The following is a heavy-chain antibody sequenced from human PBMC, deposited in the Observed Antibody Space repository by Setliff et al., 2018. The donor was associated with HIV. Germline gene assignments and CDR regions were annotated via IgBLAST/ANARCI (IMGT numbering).Heavy chain of an antibody. J-gene: IGHJ4*02. CDR2: IIPIFSTS. D-gene: IGHD2-21*01. CDR1: GGTFSSYD. V-gene: IGHV1-69*13. CDR3: TRGRGIIGALVY. Sequence: SVKVSCKASGGTFSSYDISWVRQAPGQGLEWMGGIIPIFSTSNYAQRFQGRVTITADESTSTAYMELYNLRSEDTAMYYCTRGRGIIGALVYWGQGTLVTVSS.